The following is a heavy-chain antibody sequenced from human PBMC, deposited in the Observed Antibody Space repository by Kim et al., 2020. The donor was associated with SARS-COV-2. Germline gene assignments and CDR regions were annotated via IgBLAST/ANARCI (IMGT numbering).Heavy chain of an antibody. D-gene: IGHD2-15*01. CDR3: ARSYCSVGSCYKHWFDP. CDR1: GYTFTSYY. Sequence: ASVKVSCKASGYTFTSYYMHWVRQAPGQGLEWMGIINPSGGSTSYAQKFQGRVTMTRDTSTSTVYMELSSLRSEDTAVYYCARSYCSVGSCYKHWFDPWGQGTLVTVSS. V-gene: IGHV1-46*01. CDR2: INPSGGST. J-gene: IGHJ5*02.